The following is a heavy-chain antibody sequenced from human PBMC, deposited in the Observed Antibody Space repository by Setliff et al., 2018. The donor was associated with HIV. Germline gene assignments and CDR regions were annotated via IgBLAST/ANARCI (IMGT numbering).Heavy chain of an antibody. CDR1: GDSIITYY. CDR2: IHHSGSS. V-gene: IGHV4-59*12. Sequence: SETLSLTCTVSGDSIITYYWTWIRQPPGKGLEWIGYIHHSGSSDYTPSLRSRVTMSVDTSKNQFSLKLSSVTAADTAVYYCAKGSGKITIYYYYMDVWGKGTTVTVSS. J-gene: IGHJ6*03. CDR3: AKGSGKITIYYYYMDV. D-gene: IGHD3-3*01.